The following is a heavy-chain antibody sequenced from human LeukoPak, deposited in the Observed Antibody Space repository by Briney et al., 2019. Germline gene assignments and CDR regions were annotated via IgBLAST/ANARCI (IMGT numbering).Heavy chain of an antibody. CDR2: ISSGSSSI. CDR3: ARGRATGRSGGDY. CDR1: GFTFSSCS. D-gene: IGHD3-9*01. Sequence: GGSLRLSCTASGFTFSSCSMNWVRQAPGKGLEWVSYISSGSSSIYYADSVKGRFTISRDNAENSLYLQMNSLRDEDTAVYYCARGRATGRSGGDYWGQGTLVTVSS. J-gene: IGHJ4*02. V-gene: IGHV3-48*02.